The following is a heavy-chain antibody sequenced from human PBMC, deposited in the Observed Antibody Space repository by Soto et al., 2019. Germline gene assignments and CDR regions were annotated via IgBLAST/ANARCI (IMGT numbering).Heavy chain of an antibody. CDR1: GYTFTSYG. J-gene: IGHJ4*02. CDR2: ISAYNGNT. V-gene: IGHV1-18*01. CDR3: ARVGVVVAATPTDFGY. D-gene: IGHD2-15*01. Sequence: QVQLVQSGAEVKKPGTSVKVSCKASGYTFTSYGISWVRQAPGQGLEWMGWISAYNGNTNYAQKLQGRVTMTTNTPTSTAYKELRSLRSDDTAVYYCARVGVVVAATPTDFGYWGQGTLVTVSS.